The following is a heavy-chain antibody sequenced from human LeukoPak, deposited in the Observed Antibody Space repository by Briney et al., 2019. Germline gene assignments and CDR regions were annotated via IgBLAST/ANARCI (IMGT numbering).Heavy chain of an antibody. Sequence: SETLSLTCTVSGGSISSSSYYWGWIRQPPGKGLEWIGSIYYSGSTYYNPSLKSRVTISVDTSKNQFSLKLSSVTAADTAVYYCARLNSYGSGSRYYYYYMDVWGKGTTVTISS. J-gene: IGHJ6*03. CDR3: ARLNSYGSGSRYYYYYMDV. D-gene: IGHD3-10*01. CDR1: GGSISSSSYY. V-gene: IGHV4-39*01. CDR2: IYYSGST.